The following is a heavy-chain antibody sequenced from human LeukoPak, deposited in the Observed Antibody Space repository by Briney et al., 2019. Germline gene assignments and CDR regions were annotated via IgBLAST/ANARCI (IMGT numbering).Heavy chain of an antibody. Sequence: GGSLRLSCAASGFTFSSYAMHWVRQAPGKGLEWVAVISYDGGNKYYADSVKGRFTISRDNSKNTLYLQMNSLRAEDTAVYYCAKVGMRGYDSSGYYYANDAFDIWGQGTMVTVSS. D-gene: IGHD3-22*01. CDR2: ISYDGGNK. V-gene: IGHV3-30*04. CDR3: AKVGMRGYDSSGYYYANDAFDI. J-gene: IGHJ3*02. CDR1: GFTFSSYA.